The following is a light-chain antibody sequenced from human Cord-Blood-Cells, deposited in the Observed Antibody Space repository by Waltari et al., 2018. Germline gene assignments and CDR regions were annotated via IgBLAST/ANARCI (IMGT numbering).Light chain of an antibody. CDR2: AAS. CDR3: QQSYSTPYS. CDR1: QSISSY. V-gene: IGKV1-39*01. Sequence: DIQMTQSPSSLSASVGDRVTITSRASQSISSYINWYQQKPGKDPKILIYAASSLQSGVPSRFSGSGSGTDFTLTISSLQPEDFATYYCQQSYSTPYSFGQGTKLEI. J-gene: IGKJ2*03.